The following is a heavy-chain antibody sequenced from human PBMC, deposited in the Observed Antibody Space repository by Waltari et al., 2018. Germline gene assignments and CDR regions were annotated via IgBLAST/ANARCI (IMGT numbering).Heavy chain of an antibody. V-gene: IGHV4-39*01. CDR3: ARRGTYYFDY. J-gene: IGHJ4*02. D-gene: IGHD3-16*01. CDR1: SYSINTYSYF. Sequence: QLQLQESGPGLVKPSETLSLTCTVSSYSINTYSYFWAWIRQPPGKGLEWIGYVHSDGGTYYSPSLKSRVTLSIDTSQNQFALNLNSVTASDTAVYFCARRGTYYFDYWGPGTLVTVSS. CDR2: VHSDGGT.